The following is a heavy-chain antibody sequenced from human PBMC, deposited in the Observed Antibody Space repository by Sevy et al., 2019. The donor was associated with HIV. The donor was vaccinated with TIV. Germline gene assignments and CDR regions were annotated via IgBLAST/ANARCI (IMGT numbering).Heavy chain of an antibody. CDR3: AREQWLDH. V-gene: IGHV3-21*01. Sequence: GGSLRLSCAASGFSFSDYNMNWVRQAPGKGLEWVSSISSGSVHMNYADSIKGRFTISRDNAKNSLYLHRNSLRAEDTAVYYCAREQWLDHWGQGTLVTVSS. J-gene: IGHJ5*02. CDR2: ISSGSVHM. CDR1: GFSFSDYN.